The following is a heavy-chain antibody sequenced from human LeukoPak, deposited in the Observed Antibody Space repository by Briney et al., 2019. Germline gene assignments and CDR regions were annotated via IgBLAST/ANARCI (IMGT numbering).Heavy chain of an antibody. V-gene: IGHV3-30*04. D-gene: IGHD3-10*01. CDR3: VGSPTYYYMDV. J-gene: IGHJ6*03. CDR1: GSTFRNHA. CDR2: ISHDGTND. Sequence: PGGSLRLPCAASGSTFRNHAIHWVRQAPGKGLEWVTVISHDGTNDYYRDSVKGRFTSSRDNSKNTVLLQMNSLSPDDTAVYYCVGSPTYYYMDVWGKGTTVTVSS.